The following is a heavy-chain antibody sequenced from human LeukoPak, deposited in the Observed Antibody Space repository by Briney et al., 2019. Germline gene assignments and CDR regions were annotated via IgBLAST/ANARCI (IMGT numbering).Heavy chain of an antibody. V-gene: IGHV3-9*01. D-gene: IGHD2-8*01. CDR3: AKDQQPGPTLNHFYGMDV. CDR1: GFTFDDYA. J-gene: IGHJ6*02. CDR2: ISWNSGSI. Sequence: GRSLRLSCAASGFTFDDYAMHWVRQAPGKGLEWVSGISWNSGSIGYADSVKGRFTISRDNAKNSLYLQTNSLRAEDTAWYYCAKDQQPGPTLNHFYGMDVWGQGTTVTVSS.